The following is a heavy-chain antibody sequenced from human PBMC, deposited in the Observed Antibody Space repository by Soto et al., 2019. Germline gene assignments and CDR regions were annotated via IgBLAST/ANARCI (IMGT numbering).Heavy chain of an antibody. J-gene: IGHJ6*02. Sequence: GASVKVSCKASGYTFTSYGISWVRQAPGQGLEWIGWISAYNGNTNYAQKLQGRVTMTTDTSTSTAYMELRSLRSDDTAVYYCSRDRSSVRGVITKNYYYYGMDVWGQGTTVTVSS. V-gene: IGHV1-18*01. CDR3: SRDRSSVRGVITKNYYYYGMDV. CDR1: GYTFTSYG. CDR2: ISAYNGNT. D-gene: IGHD3-10*01.